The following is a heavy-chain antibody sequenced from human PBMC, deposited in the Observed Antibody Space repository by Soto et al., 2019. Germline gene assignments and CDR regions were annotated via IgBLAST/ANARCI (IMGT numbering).Heavy chain of an antibody. D-gene: IGHD3-3*01. V-gene: IGHV4-39*01. J-gene: IGHJ3*01. CDR3: ARYRNFVFGDDALDV. CDR1: GDSISGSSYF. Sequence: QLQLQESGPGLVKPSETLSLTCSVSGDSISGSSYFWGWVRQPPGRGLESIGAIHYRGKTHYNPSLKSRVTISVDTSRNQFSLELTSVTAADTATYYCARYRNFVFGDDALDVWGQGTMVAVSS. CDR2: IHYRGKT.